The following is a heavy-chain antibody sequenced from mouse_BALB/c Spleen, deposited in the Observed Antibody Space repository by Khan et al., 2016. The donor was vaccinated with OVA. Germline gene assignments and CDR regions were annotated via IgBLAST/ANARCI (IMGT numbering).Heavy chain of an antibody. D-gene: IGHD4-1*01. V-gene: IGHV1-5*01. CDR3: TRRNWDAAWFAY. J-gene: IGHJ3*01. CDR1: GYTFTSYW. Sequence: EVQLQQSGTVLARPGASVKMSCKASGYTFTSYWMHWVKQRPGQGLEWIGDIYPGNTDTNYNQKFKGKAKLTAVTSTSTAYMELSSLTNEDSAVYYCTRRNWDAAWFAYWGQGTLVTVSA. CDR2: IYPGNTDT.